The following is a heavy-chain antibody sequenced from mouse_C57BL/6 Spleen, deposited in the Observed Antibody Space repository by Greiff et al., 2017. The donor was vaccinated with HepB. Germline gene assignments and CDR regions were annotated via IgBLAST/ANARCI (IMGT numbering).Heavy chain of an antibody. Sequence: EVMLVESGGDLVKPGGSLKLSCAASGFTFSSYGMSWVRQTPDKRLEWVATISSGGSYTYYPDSVKGRFTISRDNAKNTLYLQMSSLKSEDTAMYYCARQGGYDTWFAYWGQGTLVTVSA. D-gene: IGHD2-2*01. CDR2: ISSGGSYT. CDR1: GFTFSSYG. V-gene: IGHV5-6*01. J-gene: IGHJ3*01. CDR3: ARQGGYDTWFAY.